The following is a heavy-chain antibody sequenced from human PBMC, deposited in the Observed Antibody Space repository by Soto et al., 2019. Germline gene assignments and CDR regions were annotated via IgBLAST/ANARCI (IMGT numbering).Heavy chain of an antibody. CDR3: ARRWGAAFDS. CDR1: GGSISSYY. CDR2: IDYSGST. Sequence: QVQLQESGPGLVKPSETLSLTCSVSGGSISSYYWCWIRQPPGQGLVWIGYIDYSGSTNYNHSLKSRVSIPVDTSNNQFSLTLSSVTAADTAVYYCARRWGAAFDSWGQGTLVTVSS. D-gene: IGHD1-26*01. J-gene: IGHJ4*02. V-gene: IGHV4-59*08.